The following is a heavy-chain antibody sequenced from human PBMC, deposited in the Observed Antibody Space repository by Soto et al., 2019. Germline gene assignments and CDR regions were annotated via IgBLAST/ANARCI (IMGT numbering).Heavy chain of an antibody. CDR1: GGTFSSYA. V-gene: IGHV1-69*01. Sequence: QVQLVQSGAEVKKPGSSVKVSCKASGGTFSSYAISWVRQAPGQGLEWMGGINPIFGTANYAQKFQGRVTITADESTSTAYMEPSSLRSEDMAVYYCAEGVVRDPPYWYFDRRGRGTMVTVSS. J-gene: IGHJ2*01. CDR3: AEGVVRDPPYWYFDR. CDR2: INPIFGTA. D-gene: IGHD2-15*01.